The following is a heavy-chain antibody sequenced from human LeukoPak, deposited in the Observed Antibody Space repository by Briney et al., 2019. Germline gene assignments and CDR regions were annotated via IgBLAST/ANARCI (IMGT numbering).Heavy chain of an antibody. CDR2: VGGGGQRT. V-gene: IGHV3-23*01. D-gene: IGHD2-15*01. CDR1: GLSFGAHA. J-gene: IGHJ4*02. Sequence: GGSLRLSCATSGLSFGAHAMHWVRQAPGMGLEWVSGVGGGGQRTHYADSVKGRFTISRDNSKNTLYLQMNSLRAEDTAVYYCAKDRGYYVDTGTINFWGQGTLVTVSS. CDR3: AKDRGYYVDTGTINF.